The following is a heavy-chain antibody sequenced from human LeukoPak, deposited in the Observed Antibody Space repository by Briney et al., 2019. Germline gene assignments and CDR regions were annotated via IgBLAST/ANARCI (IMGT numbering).Heavy chain of an antibody. J-gene: IGHJ5*02. CDR3: ARDSKRFLEWFEAGWFDP. D-gene: IGHD3-3*01. CDR2: INLNSGDT. CDR1: GYIFTNYF. Sequence: ASVKVSCKASGYIFTNYFIHWMRQAPGQGLEWMGWINLNSGDTDYSKEFQGRVTMTMDTSVNTAHMELGSLRSDDTAVYYCARDSKRFLEWFEAGWFDPWGQGTLVTVSS. V-gene: IGHV1-2*02.